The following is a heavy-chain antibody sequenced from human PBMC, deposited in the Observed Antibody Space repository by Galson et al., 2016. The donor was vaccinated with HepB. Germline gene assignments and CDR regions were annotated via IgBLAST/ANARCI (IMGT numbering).Heavy chain of an antibody. CDR3: ARDRPDSAGYYYGMDV. Sequence: TLSLTCTVSGDSISSGAYYWSWIRQHPGKGLEWIGYINYSGNTHYNASLKSRVNISVDTSKNHFSLKLSSVTAADTAVYYCARDRPDSAGYYYGMDVWGKGTTVTVSS. CDR2: INYSGNT. D-gene: IGHD3-3*01. CDR1: GDSISSGAYY. J-gene: IGHJ6*04. V-gene: IGHV4-31*03.